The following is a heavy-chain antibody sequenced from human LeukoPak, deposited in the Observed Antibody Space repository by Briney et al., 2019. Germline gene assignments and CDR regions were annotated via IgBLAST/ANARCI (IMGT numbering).Heavy chain of an antibody. J-gene: IGHJ3*02. CDR3: ARDAGKAGARHAFDI. V-gene: IGHV4-59*01. CDR2: IYYSGST. Sequence: SETLSLTCTVSGGSISSYYWSWIRQPPGKGLEWIGYIYYSGSTNYNPSLKSRVTISVDTSKNQFSLKLSSVTAADTAVYYCARDAGKAGARHAFDIWGQGTMVTVSS. D-gene: IGHD3-10*01. CDR1: GGSISSYY.